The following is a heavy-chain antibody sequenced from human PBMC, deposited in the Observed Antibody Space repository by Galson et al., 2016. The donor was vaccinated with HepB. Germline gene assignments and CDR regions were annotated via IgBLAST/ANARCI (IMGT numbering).Heavy chain of an antibody. Sequence: SLRLSCAASGFTFSESGIHWVRQASGKGLEWIGRIRDIGNSYATAYAASVEGRFTILRDDSKNTAYLRMNSLKTEDTAVYYCARFRPLTSHYGNTEQLEHWGEGTLVTVSS. D-gene: IGHD3-10*01. CDR2: IRDIGNSYAT. CDR3: ARFRPLTSHYGNTEQLEH. J-gene: IGHJ5*02. CDR1: GFTFSESG. V-gene: IGHV3-73*01.